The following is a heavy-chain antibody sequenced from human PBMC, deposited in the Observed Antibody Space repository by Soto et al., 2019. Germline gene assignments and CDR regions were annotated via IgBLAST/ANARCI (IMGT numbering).Heavy chain of an antibody. CDR2: IIPIFGTA. J-gene: IGHJ6*02. V-gene: IGHV1-69*13. CDR1: GGTFSSYA. D-gene: IGHD3-16*02. CDR3: ARANFSLGVTYYYYYGMDV. Sequence: SVKVSCKASGGTFSSYAISWVRQAPGQGLEWMGGIIPIFGTANYAQKFQGRVTITADESTSTAYTELSSLRSEDTAVYYCARANFSLGVTYYYYYGMDVWGQGTTVTVSS.